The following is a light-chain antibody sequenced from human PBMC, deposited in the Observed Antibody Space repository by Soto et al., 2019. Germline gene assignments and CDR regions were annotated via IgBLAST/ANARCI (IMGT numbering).Light chain of an antibody. J-gene: IGLJ1*01. CDR2: EGI. CDR1: SSTVGGFNV. V-gene: IGLV2-23*01. Sequence: LTQPASVSGSPGQSITISCTGTSSTVGGFNVVSWYQQHPGKAPKVIIYEGIKRPSGVSNRFSGSNSGSTASLTISGLQAEDEADYYCCSYVGATTYVFGTGTKVTVL. CDR3: CSYVGATTYV.